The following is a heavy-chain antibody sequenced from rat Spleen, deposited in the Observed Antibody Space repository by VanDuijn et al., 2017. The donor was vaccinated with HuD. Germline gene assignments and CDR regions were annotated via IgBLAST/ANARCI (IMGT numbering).Heavy chain of an antibody. D-gene: IGHD1-3*01. Sequence: EVQLVESDGGLVQPGRSLKLSCAASGFTFSDYGVAWVRQAPTTGLEWVATISYGDSSGHSSTYYRDSVKGRFTISTDNAKSTLSLQMDSLRSEDTATYYCARHELSHFFDDWGQGVMVTVSS. J-gene: IGHJ2*01. CDR3: ARHELSHFFDD. CDR1: GFTFSDYG. CDR2: ISYGDSSGHSST. V-gene: IGHV5-29*01.